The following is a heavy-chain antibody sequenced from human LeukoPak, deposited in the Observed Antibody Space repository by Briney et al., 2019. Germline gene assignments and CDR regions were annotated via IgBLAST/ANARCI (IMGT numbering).Heavy chain of an antibody. V-gene: IGHV3-66*01. CDR3: ARGYSSGWHDY. Sequence: GGSLRLSCAASGFTVSSKYMSWVRQAPGKGLEWVSVIYSGGSTDYADSVKGRFTISRDNSKNTLYLQMNSLGPDDTAVYYCARGYSSGWHDYWGQGTLVTVSS. CDR2: IYSGGST. CDR1: GFTVSSKY. D-gene: IGHD6-19*01. J-gene: IGHJ4*02.